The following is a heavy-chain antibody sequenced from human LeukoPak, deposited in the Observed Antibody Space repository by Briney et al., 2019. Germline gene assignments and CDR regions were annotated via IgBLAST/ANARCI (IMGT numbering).Heavy chain of an antibody. CDR1: GYTFSDYY. J-gene: IGHJ5*02. D-gene: IGHD5-24*01. Sequence: SVKVSCKTSGYTFSDYYIHWIRQAPGQGLEWMGGIIPIFGTANYAQKFQGRVTITADKSTSTAYMELSSLRSEDTAVYYCARDLEMATTSYNWFDPWGQGTLVTVSS. V-gene: IGHV1-69*06. CDR2: IIPIFGTA. CDR3: ARDLEMATTSYNWFDP.